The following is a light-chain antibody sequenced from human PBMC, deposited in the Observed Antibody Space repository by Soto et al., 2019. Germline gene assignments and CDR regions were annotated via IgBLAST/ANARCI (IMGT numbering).Light chain of an antibody. J-gene: IGLJ1*01. V-gene: IGLV2-8*01. Sequence: QSVLTQPPSASGSPGQSVTISCTGTSSDVGGYNYVSWYQQHPGKAPKLMIYEVSKRPSGFPDRFSGSKSGNTASLTVSGLQAEDEADYYCSSYAGNTWVFGTGTKVTV. CDR2: EVS. CDR1: SSDVGGYNY. CDR3: SSYAGNTWV.